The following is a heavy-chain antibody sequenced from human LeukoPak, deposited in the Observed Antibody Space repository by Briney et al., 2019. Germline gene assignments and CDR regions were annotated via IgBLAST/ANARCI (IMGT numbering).Heavy chain of an antibody. V-gene: IGHV3-33*01. D-gene: IGHD6-13*01. J-gene: IGHJ3*02. CDR3: ARAQQLVRDAFDI. CDR1: GFTFSSYG. Sequence: PGGSLRLSCAASGFTFSSYGMHWVRQAPGKGLEWVAAIWYDGSNKYYADSVKGRFTISRDNSKNTLYLQMNSLRAEDTAVYYCARAQQLVRDAFDIWGQGTMVTVSS. CDR2: IWYDGSNK.